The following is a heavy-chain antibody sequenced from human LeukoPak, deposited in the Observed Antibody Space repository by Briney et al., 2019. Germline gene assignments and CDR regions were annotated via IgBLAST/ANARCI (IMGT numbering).Heavy chain of an antibody. CDR2: ISSTSTII. D-gene: IGHD1-26*01. V-gene: IGHV3-48*01. J-gene: IGHJ4*02. CDR3: ARGERGSGSYPD. CDR1: RFTFSDSS. Sequence: GGSLRLSCAASRFTFSDSSMNWVRQAPGKGLEWISYISSTSTIIYYADSVKGRFTISRDNAKNSMYLQMNSLRAEDTAVYYCARGERGSGSYPDWGQGTLVTVSS.